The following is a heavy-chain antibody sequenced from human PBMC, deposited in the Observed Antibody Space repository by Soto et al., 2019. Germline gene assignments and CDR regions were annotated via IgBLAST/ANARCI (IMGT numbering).Heavy chain of an antibody. D-gene: IGHD6-13*01. CDR3: ARDRYSSSWYMGTEYYYYYYMDV. CDR1: GGSISSYD. V-gene: IGHV4-59*01. J-gene: IGHJ6*03. CDR2: IYYSGST. Sequence: PSESLSLTCTVSGGSISSYDGSWIRQPPGKGLEWIGYIYYSGSTNYNPSLKSRVTISVDTSKNQFSLKLSSVTAADTAVYYCARDRYSSSWYMGTEYYYYYYMDVWGKGTTVTVSS.